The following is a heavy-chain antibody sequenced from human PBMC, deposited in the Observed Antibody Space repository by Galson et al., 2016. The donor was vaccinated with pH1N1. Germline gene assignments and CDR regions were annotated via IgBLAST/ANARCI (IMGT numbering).Heavy chain of an antibody. Sequence: SVKVSCKASGYSFTDYYVHWIRQAPGQGLEWMAIIKPTSGDTTYAQNFQGRVFVTRDTSTSTVYMEVTSLRSEDTAVYYCARAPYSNYHYYYFDFWGQGTLVTVSS. J-gene: IGHJ4*02. CDR1: GYSFTDYY. D-gene: IGHD4-11*01. V-gene: IGHV1-46*01. CDR3: ARAPYSNYHYYYFDF. CDR2: IKPTSGDT.